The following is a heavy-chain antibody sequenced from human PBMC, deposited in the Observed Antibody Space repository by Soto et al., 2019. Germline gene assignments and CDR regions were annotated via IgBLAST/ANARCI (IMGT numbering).Heavy chain of an antibody. V-gene: IGHV4-39*01. D-gene: IGHD3-3*01. CDR1: GGSISSSSYY. Sequence: SETLSLTCTVSGGSISSSSYYWGWIRQPPGKGLEWIGSIYYSGSTYYNPSLKSRATISVDTSKNQFSLKLSPVTAADTAVYYCARQIFGVVMSWYYFDYWGQGTLVTVSS. CDR3: ARQIFGVVMSWYYFDY. J-gene: IGHJ4*02. CDR2: IYYSGST.